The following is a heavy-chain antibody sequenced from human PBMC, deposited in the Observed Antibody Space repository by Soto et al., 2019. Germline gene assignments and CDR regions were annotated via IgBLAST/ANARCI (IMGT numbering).Heavy chain of an antibody. CDR2: IYHSGST. CDR3: ARLVVVVVADNDEAPYKWFDP. J-gene: IGHJ5*02. Sequence: SETLPLTCAVSGYSISSGYYWGWIRQPPGKGLEWIGSIYHSGSTYYNPSLKSRVTISVDTSKNQFSLKLSSVTAADTAVYYCARLVVVVVADNDEAPYKWFDPWGQGTLVTVSS. CDR1: GYSISSGYY. D-gene: IGHD2-15*01. V-gene: IGHV4-38-2*01.